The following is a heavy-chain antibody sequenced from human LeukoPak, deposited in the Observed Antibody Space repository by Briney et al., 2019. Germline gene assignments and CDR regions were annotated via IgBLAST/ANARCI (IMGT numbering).Heavy chain of an antibody. CDR2: ISSSSSYI. V-gene: IGHV3-21*01. CDR1: GFTFSSYS. D-gene: IGHD3-22*01. Sequence: GGSLRLSCAASGFTFSSYSMNWVRQAPGKGLEWVSSISSSSSYIYYADSVKGRFTISRDNAKNSLHLQMNSLRAEDTAVYYCAGAREPYYYDSSGYYSFDYWGQGTLVTVSS. CDR3: AGAREPYYYDSSGYYSFDY. J-gene: IGHJ4*02.